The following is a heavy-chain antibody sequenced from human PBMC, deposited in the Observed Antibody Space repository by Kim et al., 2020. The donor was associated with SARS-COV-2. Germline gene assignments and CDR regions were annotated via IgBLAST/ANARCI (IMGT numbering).Heavy chain of an antibody. CDR1: GGSFSGYY. Sequence: SETLSLTCAVYGGSFSGYYWSWIRQPPGKGLEWIGEINHSGSTNYNPSLKSRVTISVDTSKNQFSLKLSSVTAADTAVYYCAASALPGEGAVAGGGLFDYWGQGTLVTVSS. CDR2: INHSGST. D-gene: IGHD6-19*01. V-gene: IGHV4-34*01. CDR3: AASALPGEGAVAGGGLFDY. J-gene: IGHJ4*02.